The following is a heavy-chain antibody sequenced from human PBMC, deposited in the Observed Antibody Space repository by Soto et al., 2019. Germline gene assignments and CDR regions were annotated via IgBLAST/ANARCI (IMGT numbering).Heavy chain of an antibody. CDR1: GGSISNHY. D-gene: IGHD7-27*01. CDR2: IDYNGNT. J-gene: IGHJ4*02. CDR3: TRANWYSEY. Sequence: QVQLQESGPGLVKPSETLSLTCSVSGGSISNHYWSWIRQPPGKGLEWIGYIDYNGNTNYNPSLKSRVTMSVATSRNQISLKLTTVTAADTAVYYCTRANWYSEYWGQGTLVTVSS. V-gene: IGHV4-59*11.